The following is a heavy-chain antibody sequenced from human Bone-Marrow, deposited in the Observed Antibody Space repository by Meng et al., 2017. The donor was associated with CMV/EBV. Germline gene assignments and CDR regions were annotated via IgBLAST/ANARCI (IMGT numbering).Heavy chain of an antibody. CDR2: ISSSSSTI. J-gene: IGHJ6*02. CDR3: ARDNNYDFWSAWDYYGMDV. Sequence: GESLKISCAASGFTFSSYSMNWVRQAPGKGLEWVSYISSSSSTIYYADSVKGRFTISRDNAKNSLYLQMNSLRAEDTAVYYCARDNNYDFWSAWDYYGMDVWGQGTRVTVAS. V-gene: IGHV3-48*04. CDR1: GFTFSSYS. D-gene: IGHD3-3*01.